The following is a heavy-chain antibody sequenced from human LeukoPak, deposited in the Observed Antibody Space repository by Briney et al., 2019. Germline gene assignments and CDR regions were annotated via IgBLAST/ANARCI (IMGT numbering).Heavy chain of an antibody. CDR3: ARETLNCGGDYYDY. D-gene: IGHD2-21*01. CDR2: ISDSGTGI. J-gene: IGHJ4*02. V-gene: IGHV3-48*03. CDR1: GFTFSSYE. Sequence: GGSLRLSCVASGFTFSSYEFNWVRQAPGKGLEWVSYISDSGTGIYYADSLKGRFTISRDNAKNSVYLQMNSLRDEDTAVYHCARETLNCGGDYYDYWGQGTRVMVSS.